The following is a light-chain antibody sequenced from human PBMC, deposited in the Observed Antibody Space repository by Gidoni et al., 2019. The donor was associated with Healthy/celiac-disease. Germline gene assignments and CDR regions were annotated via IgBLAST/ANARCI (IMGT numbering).Light chain of an antibody. Sequence: DIHMTQSPSSLSASVGDRVTITCQASQDISNYLNWYQQKTGKAPKLLIYDASNLETGVPSRFSGSGSGTDFTFTISSLQPEDIATYYCQQYDNLPYTFGQGTKLEIK. CDR2: DAS. CDR3: QQYDNLPYT. V-gene: IGKV1-33*01. J-gene: IGKJ2*01. CDR1: QDISNY.